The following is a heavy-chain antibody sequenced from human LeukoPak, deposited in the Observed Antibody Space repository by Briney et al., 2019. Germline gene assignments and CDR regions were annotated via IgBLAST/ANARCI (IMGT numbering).Heavy chain of an antibody. Sequence: PSETLSPTCTVSGGSISSYYWGWIRQPPGKGLEWIGSIYYSGSTYYNPSLKSRVTISVDTSKNQFSLKLSSVTAADTAVYYCARHVQLEDWFDPWGQGTLVTVSS. D-gene: IGHD1-1*01. CDR1: GGSISSYY. CDR3: ARHVQLEDWFDP. CDR2: IYYSGST. J-gene: IGHJ5*02. V-gene: IGHV4-39*01.